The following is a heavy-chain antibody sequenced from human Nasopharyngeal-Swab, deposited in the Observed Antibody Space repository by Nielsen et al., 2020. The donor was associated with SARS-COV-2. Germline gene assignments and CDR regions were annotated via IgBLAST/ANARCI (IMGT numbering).Heavy chain of an antibody. D-gene: IGHD5-18*01. J-gene: IGHJ5*02. V-gene: IGHV4-39*07. CDR2: IYYSGST. CDR3: ARYSLWLPVNWFDP. Sequence: WIRQPPGKGLEWIGSIYYSGSTYYNPSLKSRVTISVDTSKNQFSLKLSSVTAADTAVYYCARYSLWLPVNWFDPWGQGTLVTVSS.